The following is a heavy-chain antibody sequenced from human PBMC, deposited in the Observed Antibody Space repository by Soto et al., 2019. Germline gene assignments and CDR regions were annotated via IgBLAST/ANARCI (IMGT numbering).Heavy chain of an antibody. J-gene: IGHJ5*02. Sequence: SETLSLTCTVSGGSLFGDYRTWIRQPAGGGLEWIGRINSDGNTNYSPSLKSRVTMSVDPPRKHFSLNLTSVTAADTASYFCARARRLENWFDPWGPGIQVTVSS. CDR2: INSDGNT. V-gene: IGHV4-4*07. CDR1: GGSLFGDY. CDR3: ARARRLENWFDP. D-gene: IGHD5-12*01.